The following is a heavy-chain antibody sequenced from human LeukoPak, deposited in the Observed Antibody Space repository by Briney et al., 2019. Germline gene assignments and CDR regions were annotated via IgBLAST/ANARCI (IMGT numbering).Heavy chain of an antibody. CDR3: AKETEITAAGSALDS. CDR1: GFTFDDYA. J-gene: IGHJ4*02. CDR2: VSWDGGSK. D-gene: IGHD6-13*01. V-gene: IGHV3-43D*04. Sequence: GGSLRLSCAASGFTFDDYAMHWVRHPPGKGLEWVSLVSWDGGSKYYAGSVNGRFITSRDNNKNSLYLQMNSLRPEDTALYYCAKETEITAAGSALDSWGQGTLVTVSS.